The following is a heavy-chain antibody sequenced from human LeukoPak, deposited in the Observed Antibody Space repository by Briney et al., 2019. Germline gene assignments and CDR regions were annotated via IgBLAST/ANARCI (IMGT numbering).Heavy chain of an antibody. CDR1: GGTFSSYA. D-gene: IGHD6-13*01. J-gene: IGHJ5*02. Sequence: ASLKVSCTASGGTFSSYAISWVRQAPGQGLEWMGGINPIFGTAYYAQKSQGRVTNTTDESTSTAYMELSSLRSEDTAVDYCARVKQQLVEGAGNWFDPWGQGTLVTVSS. V-gene: IGHV1-69*05. CDR2: INPIFGTA. CDR3: ARVKQQLVEGAGNWFDP.